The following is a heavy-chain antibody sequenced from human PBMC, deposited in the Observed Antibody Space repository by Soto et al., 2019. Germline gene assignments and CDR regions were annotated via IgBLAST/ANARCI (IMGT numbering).Heavy chain of an antibody. V-gene: IGHV4-31*03. CDR1: GGSISSGGYY. D-gene: IGHD4-17*01. CDR2: IYYSGSS. Sequence: QVQLQESGPGLVKPSQTLSLTCTVSGGSISSGGYYWSWIRQHPGKGLEWIGYIYYSGSSYYNPSLKSRSTISVDTSKNQFSLKLSSVTAADTAVYYCARALLGNDMTTGKTAYWGQGTLVTVSS. J-gene: IGHJ4*02. CDR3: ARALLGNDMTTGKTAY.